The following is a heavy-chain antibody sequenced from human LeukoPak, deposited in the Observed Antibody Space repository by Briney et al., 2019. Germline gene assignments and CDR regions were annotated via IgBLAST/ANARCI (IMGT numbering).Heavy chain of an antibody. CDR1: GGSISNYY. CDR3: ARDLGRGSNEFYFDY. D-gene: IGHD4-23*01. V-gene: IGHV4-59*01. Sequence: SETLSLTCTVSGGSISNYYWSWIRKPPGKELEWIGYIYYSGSTKYNPSLKSRVTISVDTSKNQFSLKLNSVTAADTAVYYCARDLGRGSNEFYFDYWGQGTLVTVTS. J-gene: IGHJ4*02. CDR2: IYYSGST.